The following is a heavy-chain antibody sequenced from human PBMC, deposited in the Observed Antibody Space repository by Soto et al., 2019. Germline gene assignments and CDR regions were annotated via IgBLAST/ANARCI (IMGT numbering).Heavy chain of an antibody. J-gene: IGHJ5*02. D-gene: IGHD6-6*01. Sequence: GGSLRLSCAASGFTFSSYAMSWVRQAPGKGLEWVSAISGSGGSTYYADSVKGRFTISRDNSKNTLYLQMNSLRAEDTAVFYFAKDPRGIAARPNWFDPWGQGTLVTVSS. CDR1: GFTFSSYA. V-gene: IGHV3-23*01. CDR2: ISGSGGST. CDR3: AKDPRGIAARPNWFDP.